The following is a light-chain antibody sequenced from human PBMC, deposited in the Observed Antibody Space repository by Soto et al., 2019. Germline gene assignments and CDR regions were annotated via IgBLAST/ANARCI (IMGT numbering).Light chain of an antibody. CDR3: QQADSLHLC. CDR2: AAS. Sequence: DIPMTPSPSSVSASVGDRVTITCRASQDINNWLAWYQQKPGEAPKLLIYAASTLEDGVPSRFRGSGSGTDFTLTITTLQPEDFATYYCQQADSLHLCFGGGTRVDIK. V-gene: IGKV1-12*01. CDR1: QDINNW. J-gene: IGKJ4*01.